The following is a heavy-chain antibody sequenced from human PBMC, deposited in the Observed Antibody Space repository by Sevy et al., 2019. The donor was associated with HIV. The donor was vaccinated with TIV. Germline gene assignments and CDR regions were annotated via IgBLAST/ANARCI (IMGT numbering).Heavy chain of an antibody. CDR2: LSFGCGKI. CDR1: GFAFYDYS. D-gene: IGHD2-8*01. Sequence: GGSLRLSCAASGFAFYDYSMSWIRQAPGKGLEWVATLSFGCGKINYADSLKDRFTISRDNSKNSFYLQMDNLRVEDTALYYCAREGCTRPHDYWGQGTRVTVSS. J-gene: IGHJ4*02. CDR3: AREGCTRPHDY. V-gene: IGHV3-23*01.